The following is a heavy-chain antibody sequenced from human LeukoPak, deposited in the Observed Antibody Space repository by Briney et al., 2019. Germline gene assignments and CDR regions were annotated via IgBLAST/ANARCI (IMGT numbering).Heavy chain of an antibody. CDR3: AKLAAAAGSNDY. CDR2: ISGSGGST. Sequence: GGSLRLSCAASGFTFSNAWMSWVRQAPGKGLEWVSAISGSGGSTYYADSVKGRFTISRDNSKNTLHLQMNSLRAEDTAVYYCAKLAAAAGSNDYWGQGTLVTVSS. D-gene: IGHD6-13*01. V-gene: IGHV3-23*01. CDR1: GFTFSNAW. J-gene: IGHJ4*02.